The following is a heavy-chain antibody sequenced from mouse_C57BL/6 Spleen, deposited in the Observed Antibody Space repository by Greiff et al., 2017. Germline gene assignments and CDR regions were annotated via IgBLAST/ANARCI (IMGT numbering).Heavy chain of an antibody. V-gene: IGHV1-80*01. J-gene: IGHJ2*01. CDR2: IYPGDGDT. D-gene: IGHD1-2*01. Sequence: VQVVESGAELVKPGASVKISCKASGYAFSSYWMNWVKQRPGKGLEWIGQIYPGDGDTNYNGKFKGKATLTADKSSSTAYMQLSSLTSEDSAVYFCARWGTTAFDYWGQGTTLTVSS. CDR1: GYAFSSYW. CDR3: ARWGTTAFDY.